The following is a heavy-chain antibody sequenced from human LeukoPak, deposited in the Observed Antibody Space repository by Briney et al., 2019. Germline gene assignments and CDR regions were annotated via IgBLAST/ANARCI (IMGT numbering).Heavy chain of an antibody. CDR2: IYYSGST. J-gene: IGHJ4*02. CDR3: ARGRTGTNPPAQKITYRWTHGYPYY. CDR1: GGSISSSSYY. D-gene: IGHD1-1*01. V-gene: IGHV4-39*07. Sequence: SETLSLTCTVSGGSISSSSYYWGWLRQPPGKGLEWIGSIYYSGSTYYNPSLKSRVTISVDTSKNQFSLKLSSVTAADTAVYYCARGRTGTNPPAQKITYRWTHGYPYYWGQGTLVTVSS.